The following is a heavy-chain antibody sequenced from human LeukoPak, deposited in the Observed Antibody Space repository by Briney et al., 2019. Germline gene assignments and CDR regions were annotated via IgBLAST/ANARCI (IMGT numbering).Heavy chain of an antibody. V-gene: IGHV4-39*01. Sequence: PSETLSLTCTVSGGSISSSSYYWDWMRQPPGKGLEWIGSIFYSGSTYYSPSLKSRVTISVDTSKNQFSLRLSSVPAADTAVYYCARKAYSAWDYWGQGTLVTVSS. J-gene: IGHJ4*02. CDR2: IFYSGST. CDR1: GGSISSSSYY. CDR3: ARKAYSAWDY. D-gene: IGHD3-16*01.